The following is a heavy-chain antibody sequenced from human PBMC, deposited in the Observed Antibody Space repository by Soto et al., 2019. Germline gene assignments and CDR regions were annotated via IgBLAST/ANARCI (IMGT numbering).Heavy chain of an antibody. D-gene: IGHD2-21*01. V-gene: IGHV4-59*08. CDR1: GGSISSYY. CDR3: ASLGGDWYYFDY. Sequence: PSETLSLTCTVSGGSISSYYWSWIRQPPGKGLEWIGYIYYSGSTNYNPSLKSRVTISVDTSKNQFSLKLSSVTAADTAVYYGASLGGDWYYFDYWGQGTLVTVSS. J-gene: IGHJ4*02. CDR2: IYYSGST.